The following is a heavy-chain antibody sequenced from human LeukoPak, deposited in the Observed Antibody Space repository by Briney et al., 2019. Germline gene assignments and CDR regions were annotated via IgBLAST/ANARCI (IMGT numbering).Heavy chain of an antibody. D-gene: IGHD3-22*01. CDR1: GFSFSSYS. CDR3: ARYYDGSGSNDAFDI. V-gene: IGHV3-48*04. J-gene: IGHJ3*02. Sequence: GGSLRLSCVASGFSFSSYSMNWVRQAPGKGLEWVSYISSSSTTIYYADSVKGRFTISRDNAKNSLYLQMNSLRAEDTAVYSCARYYDGSGSNDAFDIWGQGTMVTVSS. CDR2: ISSSSTTI.